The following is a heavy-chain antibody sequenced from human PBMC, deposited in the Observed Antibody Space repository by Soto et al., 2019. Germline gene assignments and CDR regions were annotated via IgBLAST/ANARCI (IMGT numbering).Heavy chain of an antibody. CDR1: GGSISGGGCS. Sequence: SETLSVTSGVAGGSISGGGCSCSWIRQPPGKGLEWIGYIYHSGSTYYNPSLKSRVTISVDRSKNQFSLKLSSVTAEDTAVYYCARVPDRWGQGTLVTVSS. D-gene: IGHD2-2*01. V-gene: IGHV4-30-2*01. J-gene: IGHJ4*02. CDR2: IYHSGST. CDR3: ARVPDR.